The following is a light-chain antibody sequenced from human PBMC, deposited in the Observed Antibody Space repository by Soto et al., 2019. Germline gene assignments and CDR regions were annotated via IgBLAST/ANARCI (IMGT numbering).Light chain of an antibody. CDR1: QSVSNN. Sequence: ETVMTQSQATLSVSPGERATLSCRASQSVSNNLAWYQQKPSQAPRLLIYGASTRATGIPARFSGSGSGTDFTLTISSLQSEDFAVYYCQQYNDWPPVTFGQGTRLEIK. J-gene: IGKJ5*01. CDR2: GAS. CDR3: QQYNDWPPVT. V-gene: IGKV3-15*01.